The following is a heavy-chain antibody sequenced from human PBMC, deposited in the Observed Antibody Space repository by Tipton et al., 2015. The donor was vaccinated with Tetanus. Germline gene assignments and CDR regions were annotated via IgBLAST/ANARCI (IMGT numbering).Heavy chain of an antibody. Sequence: SLRLSCADSEFNVSYKYISWVHQAPGKGLEWVALIWYDGSNKNYADSVKGRFTISRDNSKNTLYLQMNSLSAEDTAVYYCARDIAIVRARDWYFDVWGRGTLVTVSS. J-gene: IGHJ2*01. CDR3: ARDIAIVRARDWYFDV. CDR2: IWYDGSNK. V-gene: IGHV3-33*08. D-gene: IGHD2/OR15-2a*01. CDR1: EFNVSYKY.